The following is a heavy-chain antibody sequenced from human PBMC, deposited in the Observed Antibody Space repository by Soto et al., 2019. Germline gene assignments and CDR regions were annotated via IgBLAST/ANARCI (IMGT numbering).Heavy chain of an antibody. CDR3: ARSRGKWAFDI. D-gene: IGHD1-26*01. CDR2: ISTSSSTI. J-gene: IGHJ3*02. CDR1: EFTFSSYT. V-gene: IGHV3-48*01. Sequence: GGSLRLSCAASEFTFSSYTMNWVRQAPGKGLEWVSYISTSSSTIYYADSVKGRFTISRDNAKNSLYLQMNSLTAEDTAVYYCARSRGKWAFDILGQGTMVTVSS.